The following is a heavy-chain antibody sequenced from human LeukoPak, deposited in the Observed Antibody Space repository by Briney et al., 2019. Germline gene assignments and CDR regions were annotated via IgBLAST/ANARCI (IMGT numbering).Heavy chain of an antibody. CDR1: GFTFDDYG. J-gene: IGHJ4*02. D-gene: IGHD6-19*01. CDR2: INWNGGST. Sequence: PGGSLRLSCAASGFTFDDYGMSWVRQAPGKGLEWVSGINWNGGSTGYADSVKGRFTISRDNAKNSLYLQMNSLRAEDTASYHCARVSGYSSGWGAFFDYWGQGTLVTVSS. CDR3: ARVSGYSSGWGAFFDY. V-gene: IGHV3-20*01.